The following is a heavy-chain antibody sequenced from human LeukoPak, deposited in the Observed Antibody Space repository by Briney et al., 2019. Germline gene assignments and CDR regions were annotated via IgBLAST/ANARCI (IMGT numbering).Heavy chain of an antibody. Sequence: GGSLRLSCAASGFTFDDYSMSWVRQAPGRGLEWVSGINWNGGSTGYADSVKGRFTISRDNAKNSLSLEMNSLRAEDTAFYYCARRMGAYYYMDVWGTGTTVTVSS. CDR3: ARRMGAYYYMDV. CDR2: INWNGGST. D-gene: IGHD3-16*01. CDR1: GFTFDDYS. V-gene: IGHV3-20*04. J-gene: IGHJ6*03.